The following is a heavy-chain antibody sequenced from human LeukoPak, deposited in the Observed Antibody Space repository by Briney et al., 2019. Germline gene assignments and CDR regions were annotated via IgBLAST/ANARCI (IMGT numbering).Heavy chain of an antibody. J-gene: IGHJ3*02. CDR2: ISGSGGST. CDR1: GFTFSSSA. D-gene: IGHD6-6*01. Sequence: GGSLRLSCAASGFTFSSSAMSWVRQAPGKGLEGVSTISGSGGSTYYADSVKGRFTISRDNSKNTLYLQMNSLRAEDTAVYYCAKRLVAYDAFDIWGQGTMVTVSS. V-gene: IGHV3-23*01. CDR3: AKRLVAYDAFDI.